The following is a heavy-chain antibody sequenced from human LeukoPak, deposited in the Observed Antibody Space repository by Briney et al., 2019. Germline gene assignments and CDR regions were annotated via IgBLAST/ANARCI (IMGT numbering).Heavy chain of an antibody. V-gene: IGHV3-20*04. CDR2: INWNGGST. D-gene: IGHD3-10*01. CDR3: ARERYGSGNFDY. CDR1: GFTFSGYG. J-gene: IGHJ4*02. Sequence: PGGSLRLSCAASGFTFSGYGMHWVRQAPGKGLEWVAGINWNGGSTGYADSVKGRFTISRDNAKNSLYLQMNSLRAEDTALYYCARERYGSGNFDYWGQGTLVTVSS.